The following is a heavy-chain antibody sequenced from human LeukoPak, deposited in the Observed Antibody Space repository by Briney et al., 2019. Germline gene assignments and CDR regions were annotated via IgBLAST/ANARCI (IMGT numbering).Heavy chain of an antibody. CDR2: INHSGST. J-gene: IGHJ5*02. CDR3: ARKEGGQLVNTRRWFDP. D-gene: IGHD6-13*01. Sequence: SETLSLTCTVSGGSISSYYWSWIRQPPGKGLEWIGEINHSGSTNYNPSLKSRVTISVDTSKNQFSLKLRSVTAADTAVYYCARKEGGQLVNTRRWFDPWGQGTLVTVSS. V-gene: IGHV4-34*01. CDR1: GGSISSYY.